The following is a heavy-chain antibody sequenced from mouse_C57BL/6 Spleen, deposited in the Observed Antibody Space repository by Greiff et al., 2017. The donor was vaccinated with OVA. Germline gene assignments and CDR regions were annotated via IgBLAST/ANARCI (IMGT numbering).Heavy chain of an antibody. D-gene: IGHD1-1*01. V-gene: IGHV5-17*01. J-gene: IGHJ1*03. CDR1: GFTFSDYG. CDR3: ASHYYYGSSAYWYFDV. Sequence: EVHLVESGGGLVKPGGSLKLSCAASGFTFSDYGMHWVRQAPEKGLEWVAYISSGSSTIYYVDTVKGRFTISRDNAKNTLFLQMTSLRSEDTAMYYCASHYYYGSSAYWYFDVWGTGTTVTVSS. CDR2: ISSGSSTI.